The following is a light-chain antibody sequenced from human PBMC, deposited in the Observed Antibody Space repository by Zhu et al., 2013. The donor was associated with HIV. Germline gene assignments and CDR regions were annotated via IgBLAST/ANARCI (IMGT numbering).Light chain of an antibody. Sequence: SSELTQDPAVSVALGQTVRITCQGDSLRRYYASWYQQKPGQAPVRVIYGKNNRPSGIPDRFSGSSSGNTASLIITGAQAEDEADYYCNSWDSSNNHQVIFGGGTKLTVL. CDR3: NSWDSSNNHQVI. J-gene: IGLJ2*01. V-gene: IGLV3-19*02. CDR1: SLRRYY. CDR2: GKN.